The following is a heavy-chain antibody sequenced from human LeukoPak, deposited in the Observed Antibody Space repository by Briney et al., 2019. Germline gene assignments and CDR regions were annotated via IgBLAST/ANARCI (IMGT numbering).Heavy chain of an antibody. CDR1: GFTFSSYG. J-gene: IGHJ4*02. CDR2: IRYDGSNK. V-gene: IGHV3-30*02. Sequence: GGSLRLSCAASGFTFSSYGMHWVRQAPGKGLEWVPFIRYDGSNKYYADSVKGRFTISRDNSKNTLYLQMNSLRAEDTAVYYCAKDLPLRFLEWLSSPTYFDYWGQGTLVTVSS. D-gene: IGHD3-3*01. CDR3: AKDLPLRFLEWLSSPTYFDY.